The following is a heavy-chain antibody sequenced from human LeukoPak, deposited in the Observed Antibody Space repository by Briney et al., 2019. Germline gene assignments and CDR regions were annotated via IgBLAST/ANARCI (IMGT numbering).Heavy chain of an antibody. CDR2: INHSGST. D-gene: IGHD3-10*01. CDR3: ARGRYYYGSGSYSLDY. Sequence: PSETLSLTCTVSGGSISSGGYYWSWIRQPPGKGLEWIGYINHSGSTNYNPSLKSRVTISVDTSKNQFSLKLSSVTAADTAVYYCARGRYYYGSGSYSLDYWGQGTLVTVSS. CDR1: GGSISSGGYY. J-gene: IGHJ4*02. V-gene: IGHV4-30-2*01.